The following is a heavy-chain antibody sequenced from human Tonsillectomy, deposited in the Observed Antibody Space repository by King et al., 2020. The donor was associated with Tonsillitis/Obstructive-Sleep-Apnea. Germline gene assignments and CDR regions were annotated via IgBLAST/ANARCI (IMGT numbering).Heavy chain of an antibody. Sequence: QVQLVESGGGVVQPGRSLRLSCAASGFTFSSYGMHWVRQAPGKGLEWVAVIWYDGSNKYYADSVKGRFTISRDNSKNTLYLQMNSLRAEDTAVYYCARDGLGKLFIHALDYWGQGTLVTVSS. D-gene: IGHD3-10*01. CDR1: GFTFSSYG. CDR2: IWYDGSNK. J-gene: IGHJ4*02. CDR3: ARDGLGKLFIHALDY. V-gene: IGHV3-33*01.